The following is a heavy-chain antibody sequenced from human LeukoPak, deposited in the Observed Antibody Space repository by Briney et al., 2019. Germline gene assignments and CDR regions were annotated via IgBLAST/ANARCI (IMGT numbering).Heavy chain of an antibody. V-gene: IGHV4-59*08. D-gene: IGHD2-15*01. J-gene: IGHJ4*02. CDR1: GGSISSYY. CDR2: IYYSGST. CDR3: ARHPPLGYCSGGSCYPRDY. Sequence: SETLSLTCTVSGGSISSYYWSWIRQPPGKGLEWIGYIYYSGSTNYNPSLKSRVTISVDTSKNQFSLKLSSVTAADTAIYYCARHPPLGYCSGGSCYPRDYWGQGTLVTVSS.